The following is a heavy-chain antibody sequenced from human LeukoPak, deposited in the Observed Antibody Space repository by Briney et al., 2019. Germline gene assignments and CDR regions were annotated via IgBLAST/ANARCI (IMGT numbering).Heavy chain of an antibody. V-gene: IGHV4-39*07. J-gene: IGHJ2*01. CDR2: IYYSGST. Sequence: SETLSLTCTVSGGSISSSSYYWGWIRQPPGKGLEWIGSIYYSGSTYYNPSLKSRVTISVDTSKNQFSLKLSSVTAADTAVYYCARGPVGNSGDWYFDLWGRGTLVTVSS. D-gene: IGHD4-23*01. CDR1: GGSISSSSYY. CDR3: ARGPVGNSGDWYFDL.